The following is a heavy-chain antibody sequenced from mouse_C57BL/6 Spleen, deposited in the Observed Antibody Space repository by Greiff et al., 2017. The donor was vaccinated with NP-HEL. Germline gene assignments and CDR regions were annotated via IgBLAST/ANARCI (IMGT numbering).Heavy chain of an antibody. Sequence: VQLQQSGPELVKPGASVKISCKASGYTFTDYYMNWVKQSHGKSLEWIGDINPNNGGTSYNQKFKGKATLTVDKSSSTAYMELRSLTSEDSAVYYCARAQATTMDYWGQGTSVTVSS. CDR2: INPNNGGT. CDR3: ARAQATTMDY. CDR1: GYTFTDYY. V-gene: IGHV1-26*01. J-gene: IGHJ4*01. D-gene: IGHD3-2*02.